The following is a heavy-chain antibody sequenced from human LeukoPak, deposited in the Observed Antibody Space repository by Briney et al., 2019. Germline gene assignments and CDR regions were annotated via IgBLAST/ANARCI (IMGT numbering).Heavy chain of an antibody. CDR3: ARDRRYYYDSSGYLDY. CDR1: GFTVSSNY. CDR2: IYSGGST. V-gene: IGHV3-66*01. Sequence: GGSLRLSCAASGFTVSSNYMSWVRQAPGKGLEWVSAIYSGGSTYYADSVKGRFTISRDTSENTLYLQMNSLRAEDPAVYYCARDRRYYYDSSGYLDYWGQGTLVTVSS. D-gene: IGHD3-22*01. J-gene: IGHJ4*02.